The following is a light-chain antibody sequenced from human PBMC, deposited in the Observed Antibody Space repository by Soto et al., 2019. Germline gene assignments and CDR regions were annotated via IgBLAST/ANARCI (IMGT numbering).Light chain of an antibody. CDR1: HDISNY. Sequence: DIQMTQSPSSLSASLGDSVTITCQASHDISNYLNWYQHKPGKAPKLLIYDVSNLEAGVPSRFSVSGSGTDFVLTISSLQPEDIATYYCQKYDNLLLSFGGGTRVEIK. V-gene: IGKV1-33*01. J-gene: IGKJ4*01. CDR3: QKYDNLLLS. CDR2: DVS.